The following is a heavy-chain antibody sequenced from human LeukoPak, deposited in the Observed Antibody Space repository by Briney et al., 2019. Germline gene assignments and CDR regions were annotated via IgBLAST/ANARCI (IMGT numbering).Heavy chain of an antibody. Sequence: ASGKVSCKASGYTFTGYYMHWVRQAPGQGLEWMGWINPNSGGTNYAQKFQGRVTMTRDTSISTAYMELRRLRSDDTAVYYCARDLIGYCSGGSCPHWGQGTLVTVSS. CDR3: ARDLIGYCSGGSCPH. D-gene: IGHD2-15*01. V-gene: IGHV1-2*02. CDR1: GYTFTGYY. CDR2: INPNSGGT. J-gene: IGHJ4*02.